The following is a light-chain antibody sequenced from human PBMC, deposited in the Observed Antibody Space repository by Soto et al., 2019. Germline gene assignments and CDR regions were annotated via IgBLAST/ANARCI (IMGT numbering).Light chain of an antibody. J-gene: IGLJ2*01. Sequence: QSALTQPASVSGSPGQSITLSCTGTSSDIGGYDYVSWYQRHPGKAPKLIIYDVNNRPSGVSNRFSGSKSGNSGSLTISGLQAVDEVDYYCTSYASCSSHVDFGGLTKHTVL. V-gene: IGLV2-14*01. CDR1: SSDIGGYDY. CDR3: TSYASCSSHVD. CDR2: DVN.